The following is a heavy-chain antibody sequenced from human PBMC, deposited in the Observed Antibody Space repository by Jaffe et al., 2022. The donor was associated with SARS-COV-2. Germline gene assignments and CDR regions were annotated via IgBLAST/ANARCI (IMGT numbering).Heavy chain of an antibody. CDR1: GITFNSYA. J-gene: IGHJ6*02. V-gene: IGHV3-33*01. CDR2: IWYDGSNK. CDR3: ARDRGSYYSYGMDV. D-gene: IGHD1-26*01. Sequence: QVQLVESGGGVVQPGRSLRLSCAASGITFNSYAMHWVRQAPGKGLEWVAVIWYDGSNKYYADSVRGRFTISRDNSKNTLYLQMNSLRAEDTAVYYCARDRGSYYSYGMDVWGQGTTVTVSS.